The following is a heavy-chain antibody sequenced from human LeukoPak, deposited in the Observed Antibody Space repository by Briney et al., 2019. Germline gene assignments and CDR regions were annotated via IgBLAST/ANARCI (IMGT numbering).Heavy chain of an antibody. CDR3: ARDLGPVTQSYDSSGYFY. CDR1: GGSISRYY. J-gene: IGHJ4*02. CDR2: IYTSGST. D-gene: IGHD3-22*01. V-gene: IGHV4-4*07. Sequence: PSETLSLTCTVSGGSISRYYWSWIRQPAGKGLEWIGRIYTSGSTNYNPSLKSRVTMSVDTSKNQFSLKLSSVTAADTAVYYCARDLGPVTQSYDSSGYFYWGQGTLVTVSS.